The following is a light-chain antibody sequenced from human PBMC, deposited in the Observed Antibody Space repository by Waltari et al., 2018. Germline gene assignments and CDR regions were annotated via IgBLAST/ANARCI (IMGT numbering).Light chain of an antibody. CDR3: QSYDNHWGV. CDR1: ESNIGAGCD. J-gene: IGLJ3*02. CDR2: DNN. V-gene: IGLV1-40*01. Sequence: QSVLTQPPSVSGAPGQRVNISCTGTESNIGAGCDAHWFQQRPGTAPKLLIFDNNSRPAGRPNRFSGSKSGAAASLAITGLQAEDEAYSFCQSYDNHWGVFGGGTKLTVL.